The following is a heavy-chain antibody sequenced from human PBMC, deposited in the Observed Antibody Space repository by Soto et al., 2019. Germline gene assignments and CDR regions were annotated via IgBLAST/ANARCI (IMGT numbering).Heavy chain of an antibody. CDR2: INAGNGNT. CDR3: ARDGVVGDNINFDY. CDR1: GYTFTNYA. J-gene: IGHJ4*02. Sequence: QIHLVQSGAEVKKPGASVKVSCWTSGYTFTNYAIHWVRQAPEQRLEWVGWINAGNGNTKYSQKLQGRVTITRDPSASTAYMELSSLRSEDTAVYYCARDGVVGDNINFDYWGQGTLVTVSS. V-gene: IGHV1-3*01. D-gene: IGHD1-26*01.